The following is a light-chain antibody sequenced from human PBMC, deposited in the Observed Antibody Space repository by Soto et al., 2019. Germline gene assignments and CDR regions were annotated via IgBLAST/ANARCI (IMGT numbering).Light chain of an antibody. CDR3: QKYNSAPYT. Sequence: DIQMTQSPSSLSASGGDRVTITCRASQGIINYLAWYRQKPGEVPKLLIYGASTLQSGVPSRFSGSGSGTEFTLTISSLQPEDVATYYGQKYNSAPYTFGQGTKLEIK. V-gene: IGKV1-27*01. CDR1: QGIINY. CDR2: GAS. J-gene: IGKJ2*01.